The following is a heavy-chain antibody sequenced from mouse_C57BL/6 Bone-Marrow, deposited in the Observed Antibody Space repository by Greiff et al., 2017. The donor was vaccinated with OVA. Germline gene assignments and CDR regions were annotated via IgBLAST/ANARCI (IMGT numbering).Heavy chain of an antibody. Sequence: QVQLQQPGAELVKPGASVKLSCKASGYTFTSYWMHWVKQRPGQGLEWIGMIHPNSGSTNYNEKFKSKATLTVDKSSSTAYMQLSSLTSEDSAVYYCAREENYGSSQFAYWGQGTLVTVSA. CDR3: AREENYGSSQFAY. J-gene: IGHJ3*01. CDR2: IHPNSGST. V-gene: IGHV1-64*01. CDR1: GYTFTSYW. D-gene: IGHD1-1*01.